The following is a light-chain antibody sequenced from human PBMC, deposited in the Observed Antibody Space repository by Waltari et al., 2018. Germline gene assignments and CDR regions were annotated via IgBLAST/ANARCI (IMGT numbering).Light chain of an antibody. CDR2: RAS. J-gene: IGKJ1*01. CDR3: QQHGTLPAT. Sequence: EILLTQSPGTASLSPGDRVTLSCRASQSVGSRSLAWYQQKPGQAPRLVSYRASRRATGIPDRFSGSGSGTDFSLTISRMEPEDFAVYYCQQHGTLPATFGQGTKVDIK. V-gene: IGKV3-20*01. CDR1: QSVGSRS.